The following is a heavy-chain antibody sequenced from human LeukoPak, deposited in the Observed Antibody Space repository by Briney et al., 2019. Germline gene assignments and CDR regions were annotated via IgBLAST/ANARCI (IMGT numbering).Heavy chain of an antibody. D-gene: IGHD1-26*01. J-gene: IGHJ3*02. CDR3: ARGSYGAFDI. CDR1: GFTFSSYS. CDR2: IKQDGSEK. V-gene: IGHV3-7*01. Sequence: GGSLRLSCVASGFTFSSYSMRWARQAPGKGLEWVANIKQDGSEKYYVDSVKGRFTISRDNAKNSLYLQMNSLRAEDTAVYYCARGSYGAFDIWGQGTMVTVSS.